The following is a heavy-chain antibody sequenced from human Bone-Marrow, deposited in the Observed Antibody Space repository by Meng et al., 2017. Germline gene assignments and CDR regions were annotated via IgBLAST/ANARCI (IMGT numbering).Heavy chain of an antibody. V-gene: IGHV3-48*01. CDR2: ISSSGTTK. D-gene: IGHD3-10*01. CDR3: ARDSSGSGDEIDC. Sequence: GESLKISCAASGFTFSSYAMSWVRQAPGKGLEWVSYISSSGTTKYYADSVKGRITISRDNAKNSLFLYMNSLRGDDTAVYYCARDSSGSGDEIDCWGQGTLVTVSS. CDR1: GFTFSSYA. J-gene: IGHJ4*01.